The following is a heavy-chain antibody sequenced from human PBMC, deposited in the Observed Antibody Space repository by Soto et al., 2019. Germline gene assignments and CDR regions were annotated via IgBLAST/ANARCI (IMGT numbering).Heavy chain of an antibody. CDR1: GFTFSSYA. CDR3: AKAGSSYSEGMDV. Sequence: PGGSLRLSCAASGFTFSSYAMSWVRQAPGKGLEWVSAISGSGGSTYYADSVKGRFTISRDNSKNKLYLQMNSLRAEDTAVYYCAKAGSSYSEGMDVWGQGPTATASS. D-gene: IGHD6-6*01. J-gene: IGHJ6*02. V-gene: IGHV3-23*01. CDR2: ISGSGGST.